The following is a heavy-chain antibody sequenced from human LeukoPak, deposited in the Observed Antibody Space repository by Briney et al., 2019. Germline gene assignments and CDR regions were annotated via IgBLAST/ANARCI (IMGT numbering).Heavy chain of an antibody. CDR1: GFTFNDHY. J-gene: IGHJ4*02. D-gene: IGHD3-10*01. V-gene: IGHV3-11*04. CDR3: ARGGSFVEY. Sequence: GGSLRLSCAASGFTFNDHYMDWVRRAPGKGLEGVSYISSGGSTVYYADSVKGRFTVSRDNAKNSLYLQMSSLRAEDTAVYYCARGGSFVEYWGQGTLVSVSS. CDR2: ISSGGSTV.